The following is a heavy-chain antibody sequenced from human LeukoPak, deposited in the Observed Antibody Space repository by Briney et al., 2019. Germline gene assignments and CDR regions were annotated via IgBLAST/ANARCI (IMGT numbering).Heavy chain of an antibody. CDR3: ARAGPGQYYDFWSGYFRDYYMDV. V-gene: IGHV3-48*01. CDR2: ISSSSSTI. D-gene: IGHD3-3*01. Sequence: PGGSLRLSCAASGFTFSSYSMNWVRQAPGKGLEWVSYISSSSSTIYYEDFVKGRFTISRDNDKTSLYVQMNSLRAEETPVYYCARAGPGQYYDFWSGYFRDYYMDVWGKGTTVTVSS. J-gene: IGHJ6*03. CDR1: GFTFSSYS.